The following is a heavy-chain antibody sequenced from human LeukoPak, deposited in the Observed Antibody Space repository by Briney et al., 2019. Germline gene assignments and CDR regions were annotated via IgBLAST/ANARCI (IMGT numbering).Heavy chain of an antibody. Sequence: ASVKVSCKASGYKFTAYYIHWVRQAPRQGLEWMGWINPNTGGTNYAQNFQGRVTMTGDTSISTAYMELTRLTSDDTAVYYCARGDIVGASWIDHWGQGVPVTVSS. CDR3: ARGDIVGASWIDH. D-gene: IGHD1-26*01. V-gene: IGHV1-2*02. CDR2: INPNTGGT. J-gene: IGHJ4*02. CDR1: GYKFTAYY.